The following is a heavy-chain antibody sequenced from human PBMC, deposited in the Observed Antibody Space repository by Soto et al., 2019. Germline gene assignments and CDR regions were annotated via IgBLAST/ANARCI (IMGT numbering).Heavy chain of an antibody. V-gene: IGHV3-74*01. CDR1: GFTFSSYA. CDR3: VRDGYPAWVYGVDV. CDR2: LNSDGSTT. J-gene: IGHJ6*02. Sequence: GGSLRLSCAASGFTFSSYAMSWVRQAPGKGLVWVSRLNSDGSTTNYAGSVKGRFTISRDNARNRLYLQVNSLRAEDTAGYYCVRDGYPAWVYGVDVWGQGTTVTVSS. D-gene: IGHD1-1*01.